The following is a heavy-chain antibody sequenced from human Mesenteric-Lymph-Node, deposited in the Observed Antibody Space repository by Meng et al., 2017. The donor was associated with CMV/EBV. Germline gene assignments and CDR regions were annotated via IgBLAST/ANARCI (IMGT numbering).Heavy chain of an antibody. Sequence: GESLKISCAASGFIFNNYWMHWVRQAPGKGLEWVANIKQDGSEKYYVDSVKGRFTISRDNAKKSLYLQMNSLRTEDTAVYYCARVVAGYSSGWPFYYYGMDVWGQGTTVTVSS. V-gene: IGHV3-7*01. D-gene: IGHD6-19*01. CDR2: IKQDGSEK. CDR1: GFIFNNYW. CDR3: ARVVAGYSSGWPFYYYGMDV. J-gene: IGHJ6*02.